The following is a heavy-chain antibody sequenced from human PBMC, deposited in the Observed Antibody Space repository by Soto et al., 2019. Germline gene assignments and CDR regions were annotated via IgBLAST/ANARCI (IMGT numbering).Heavy chain of an antibody. CDR2: ISGSGGNT. D-gene: IGHD3-10*01. J-gene: IGHJ4*02. CDR3: AKGRLAMVRGVTFDY. Sequence: EVQLLESGGGLVQPGGSLRLSCAASGFTFSSYAMSWVRQAPGKGLEWVSAISGSGGNTYYADSVKGRFTISRDKSKNTLYLQMNSLRSEDTAVYYCAKGRLAMVRGVTFDYWGQGTLVTVSS. V-gene: IGHV3-23*01. CDR1: GFTFSSYA.